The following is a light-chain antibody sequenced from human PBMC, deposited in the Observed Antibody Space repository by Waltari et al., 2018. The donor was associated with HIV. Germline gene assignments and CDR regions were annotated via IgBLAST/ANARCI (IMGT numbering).Light chain of an antibody. CDR1: SPNTGSNY. CDR2: RNN. J-gene: IGLJ7*01. CDR3: AAWDDSLSAV. V-gene: IGLV1-47*01. Sequence: QPVLTQPPPASGTPGQRVTISCSGTSPNTGSNYVYAYQQLPGTAPTLLICRNNQRPSGVPDRFSGSKSGTSASLAISGLRSEDEADYYCAAWDDSLSAVFGGGTQLTVL.